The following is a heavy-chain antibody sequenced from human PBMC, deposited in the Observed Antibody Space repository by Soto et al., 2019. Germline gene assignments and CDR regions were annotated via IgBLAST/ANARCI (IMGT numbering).Heavy chain of an antibody. J-gene: IGHJ4*02. V-gene: IGHV1-18*01. CDR1: GYTFTSYG. CDR2: ISAYNGNT. Sequence: QVQLVQSGAEVKKPGASVKVSCKASGYTFTSYGISWVRQAPGQGLEWMGWISAYNGNTNYAQKLQGRVTMTTDTSXITAYMELRSLRSDDTAVYYCARGFLGATPGYYFDYWGQGTLVTVSS. CDR3: ARGFLGATPGYYFDY. D-gene: IGHD1-26*01.